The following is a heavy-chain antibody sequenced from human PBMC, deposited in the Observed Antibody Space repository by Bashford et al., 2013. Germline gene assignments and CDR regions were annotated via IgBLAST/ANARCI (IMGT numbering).Heavy chain of an antibody. D-gene: IGHD3-22*01. Sequence: GGSLRLSCAASGLTFSSYWMSWVRQAPGRGLEWVANIKHDGSERYYVDSVKGRFTLSRDNARNSLYLQMNSLRADDTAVYYCEYSDYESSMDVWGQGTTVTVSS. V-gene: IGHV3-7*01. CDR2: IKHDGSER. CDR3: EYSDYESSMDV. J-gene: IGHJ6*02. CDR1: GLTFSSYW.